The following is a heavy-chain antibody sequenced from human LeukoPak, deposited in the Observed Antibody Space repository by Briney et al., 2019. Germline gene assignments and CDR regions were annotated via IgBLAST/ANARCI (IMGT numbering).Heavy chain of an antibody. CDR2: ISGSGGST. Sequence: GGSLRLSCAASGFTFSSYAMSWVRQAPGKGLEWVSAISGSGGSTYYADSVKGRFTISRDNSKNTLYLQMNSLRAEDTAVYYCARLIVVVAATPPEDAFDIWGQGTMVTVSS. CDR1: GFTFSSYA. J-gene: IGHJ3*02. V-gene: IGHV3-23*01. D-gene: IGHD2-15*01. CDR3: ARLIVVVAATPPEDAFDI.